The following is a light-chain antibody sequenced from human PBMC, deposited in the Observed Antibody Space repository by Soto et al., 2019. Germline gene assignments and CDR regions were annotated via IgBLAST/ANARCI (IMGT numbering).Light chain of an antibody. CDR2: DAS. CDR3: QQRSNWPWT. CDR1: QSVSSY. Sequence: EIVLTQSPATLSLSPGERATLSCRASQSVSSYLAWYQQKPGQAPRLLIYDASNRATGIPARFSGSGSGTDFTLTIXSLEXXXFAVYYCQQRSNWPWTFGQGTKVEIK. J-gene: IGKJ1*01. V-gene: IGKV3-11*01.